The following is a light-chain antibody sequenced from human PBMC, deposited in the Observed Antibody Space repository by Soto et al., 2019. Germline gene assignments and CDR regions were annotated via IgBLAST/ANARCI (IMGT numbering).Light chain of an antibody. CDR3: QQYGSSPLT. Sequence: EIVLTQSPGTLSLSPGERATLSCRASQSVRSNELAWYQQKPGQAPRLLIYGASSRATAIPDRVSGSGSGTDFTLTISRLEPDDLAVYYCQQYGSSPLTFGGGTKVEFK. CDR2: GAS. CDR1: QSVRSNE. V-gene: IGKV3-20*01. J-gene: IGKJ4*01.